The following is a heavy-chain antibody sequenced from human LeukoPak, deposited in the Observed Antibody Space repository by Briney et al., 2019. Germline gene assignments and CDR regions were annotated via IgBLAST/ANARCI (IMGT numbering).Heavy chain of an antibody. J-gene: IGHJ6*03. CDR3: ARGGFPCSSTSCYGYYYYYYMDV. Sequence: PGGSLRLSCAASGFTFDDYGMSWVRQAPGKGLEWVSGINWNGGSTGYADSVKGRFTISRDNAKNSLYLQMNSLRAEDTALYHCARGGFPCSSTSCYGYYYYYYMDVWGKGTTVTISS. D-gene: IGHD2-2*01. CDR2: INWNGGST. CDR1: GFTFDDYG. V-gene: IGHV3-20*01.